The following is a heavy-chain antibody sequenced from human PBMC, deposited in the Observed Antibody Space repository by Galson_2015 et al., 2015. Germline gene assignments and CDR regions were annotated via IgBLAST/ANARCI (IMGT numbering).Heavy chain of an antibody. CDR1: GFTFSSYG. D-gene: IGHD2-2*01. CDR2: IWYDGSNK. J-gene: IGHJ6*02. Sequence: SLRLSCAASGFTFSSYGMHWVRQAPGKGLEWVAVIWYDGSNKYYADSVKGRFTISRDNSRNTLYLQMNSLRAEGTAVYYCARNQVVVPAANRFYYYGMDVWGQGTTVTVSS. V-gene: IGHV3-33*01. CDR3: ARNQVVVPAANRFYYYGMDV.